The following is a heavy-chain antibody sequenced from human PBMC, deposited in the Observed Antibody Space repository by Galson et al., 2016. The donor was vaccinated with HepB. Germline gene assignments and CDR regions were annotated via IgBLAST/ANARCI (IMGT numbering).Heavy chain of an antibody. D-gene: IGHD6-13*01. J-gene: IGHJ6*02. CDR3: AKDMVPYSSRWTNYNYYGMDV. Sequence: SLRLSCAASGFTFDEYNMHWVRQVPGKGLEWVSLISWDGVTTYYIDSVKGRFTISRDNSKNSLYLQMNSLRNEDTALYYCAKDMVPYSSRWTNYNYYGMDVWGHGTTVTVSS. CDR2: ISWDGVTT. V-gene: IGHV3-43*01. CDR1: GFTFDEYN.